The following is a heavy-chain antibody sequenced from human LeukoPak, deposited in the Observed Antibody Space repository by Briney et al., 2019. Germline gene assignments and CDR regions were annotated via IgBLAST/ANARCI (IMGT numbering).Heavy chain of an antibody. D-gene: IGHD3-10*01. CDR1: GGSFSGYC. Sequence: SETLSLTCAVYGGSFSGYCWSWIRQPPGKGLEWIGEINHSGSTNYNPSLKSRVTISVDTSKNQFSLKLSSVTAADTAVYYCARGQENGSGSYHYWGQGTLVTVSS. CDR3: ARGQENGSGSYHY. CDR2: INHSGST. V-gene: IGHV4-34*01. J-gene: IGHJ4*02.